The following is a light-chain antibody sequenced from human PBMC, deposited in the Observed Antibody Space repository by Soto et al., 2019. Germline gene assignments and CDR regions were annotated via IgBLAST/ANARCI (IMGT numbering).Light chain of an antibody. V-gene: IGLV1-40*01. CDR3: QSYDSSLSGWV. CDR2: TNS. Sequence: QAVVTQPPSVSGAPGQRVTISCTGSTSNIGAGYDVHWYQQLPGTAPKVFIYTNSNRPSGVPDRFSGSKSGSSASLAITGLQAEDEADYYCQSYDSSLSGWVFGGGTKLTVL. J-gene: IGLJ3*02. CDR1: TSNIGAGYD.